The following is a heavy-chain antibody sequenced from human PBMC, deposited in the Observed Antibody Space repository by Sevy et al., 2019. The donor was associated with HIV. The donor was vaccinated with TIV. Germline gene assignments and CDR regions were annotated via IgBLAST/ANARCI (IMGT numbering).Heavy chain of an antibody. Sequence: GGSLRLSCAASGFTFDDYAMHWVRQAPGKGLEWVSGISWNSGSIGYADSVKGRCTISRDNAKNSLYLQMNSLRAEDTALYDWAKDIGGGDIYGYGIGGMDVWGQGTTVTVSS. CDR2: ISWNSGSI. J-gene: IGHJ6*02. D-gene: IGHD5-18*01. CDR3: AKDIGGGDIYGYGIGGMDV. V-gene: IGHV3-9*01. CDR1: GFTFDDYA.